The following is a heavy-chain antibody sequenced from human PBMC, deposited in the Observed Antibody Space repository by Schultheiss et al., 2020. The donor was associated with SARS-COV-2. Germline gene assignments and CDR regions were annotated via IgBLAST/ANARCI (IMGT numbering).Heavy chain of an antibody. CDR3: TRLVSGSSSDH. Sequence: GGSLRLSCAASGFTFSSYGMHWVRQAPGKGLEWVAVISYDGSNKYYADSVKGRFTISRDNARNTVSLQMNSLRAEDTGVYYCTRLVSGSSSDHWGQGTLVTVSS. D-gene: IGHD6-13*01. V-gene: IGHV3-30*03. CDR1: GFTFSSYG. CDR2: ISYDGSNK. J-gene: IGHJ5*02.